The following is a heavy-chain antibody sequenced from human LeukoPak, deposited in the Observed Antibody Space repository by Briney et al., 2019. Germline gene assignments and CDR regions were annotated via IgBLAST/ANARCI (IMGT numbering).Heavy chain of an antibody. CDR3: ARHSKYYYDSSGSYVGYFQH. CDR1: GGSFSGYY. V-gene: IGHV4-34*01. Sequence: SETLSLTCAVYGGSFSGYYWSWIRQPPGKGLEWIGEINHSGSTNYNPSLKSRVTISVDTSKNQFSLKLSSVTAADTAVYYCARHSKYYYDSSGSYVGYFQHWGQGTLVTVSS. J-gene: IGHJ1*01. D-gene: IGHD3-22*01. CDR2: INHSGST.